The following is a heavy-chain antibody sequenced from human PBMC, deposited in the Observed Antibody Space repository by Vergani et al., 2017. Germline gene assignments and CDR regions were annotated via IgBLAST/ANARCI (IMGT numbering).Heavy chain of an antibody. CDR1: GFTVSSNY. Sequence: EVQLVETGGGLIQPGGSLRLSCAASGFTVSSNYMSWVRQAPGKGLEWGSVIYSGGSTYYADSVKGRVTISRDNAKNTLYLQMNSLRAEDTAVYYCAREGYRIAARPGYYYYYMDVWGKGTTVTVSS. CDR3: AREGYRIAARPGYYYYYMDV. V-gene: IGHV3-53*02. CDR2: IYSGGST. D-gene: IGHD6-6*01. J-gene: IGHJ6*03.